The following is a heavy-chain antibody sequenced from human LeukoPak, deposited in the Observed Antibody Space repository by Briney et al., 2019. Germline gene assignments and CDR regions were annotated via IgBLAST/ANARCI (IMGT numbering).Heavy chain of an antibody. CDR1: GFTFSSYA. CDR3: AKCFSYYYDSSGYPYGYGMDV. CDR2: ISYDGSNK. Sequence: PGRSLRLSCAASGFTFSSYAMHWVRQAPGKGLEWVAVISYDGSNKYYADSVKGRFTISRDNSKNTLYLQMNSLRAEDTAVYYCAKCFSYYYDSSGYPYGYGMDVWGQGTTVTVSS. D-gene: IGHD3-22*01. V-gene: IGHV3-30*18. J-gene: IGHJ6*02.